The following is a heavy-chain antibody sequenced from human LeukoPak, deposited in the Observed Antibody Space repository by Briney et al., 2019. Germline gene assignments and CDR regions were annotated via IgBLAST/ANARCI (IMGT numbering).Heavy chain of an antibody. V-gene: IGHV3-30-3*01. CDR2: ISYDGSNK. Sequence: GGSLRLSCAASGFTFSSYAMHWVRQAPGKGLEWVAVISYDGSNKYYADSVKGRFTISRDNSKNTLYLQMNSLRAEDTAVYYCARERSGGPPFDYWGQGTLVTVSS. D-gene: IGHD2-15*01. J-gene: IGHJ4*02. CDR3: ARERSGGPPFDY. CDR1: GFTFSSYA.